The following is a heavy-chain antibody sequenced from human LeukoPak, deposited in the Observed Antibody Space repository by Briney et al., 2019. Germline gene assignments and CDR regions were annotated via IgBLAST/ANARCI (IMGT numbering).Heavy chain of an antibody. CDR1: GGSISSGGYS. V-gene: IGHV4-30-2*01. CDR2: IYRSGST. J-gene: IGHJ4*02. CDR3: ARDRYGDHTYFDY. D-gene: IGHD4-17*01. Sequence: PSQTLSLTCAVSGGSISSGGYSWSWIRQPPGKGLEWIGYIYRSGSTYYNPSLKSRVTISVDRSKNQFSLKLNSVTAADTAVYYCARDRYGDHTYFDYWGQGTLVTVSS.